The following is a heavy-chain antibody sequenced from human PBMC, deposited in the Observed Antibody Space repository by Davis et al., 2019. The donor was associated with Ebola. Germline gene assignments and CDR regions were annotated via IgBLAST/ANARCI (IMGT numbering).Heavy chain of an antibody. CDR3: SRGYSPKCRGGDCVNDF. CDR2: MNGHTGNT. J-gene: IGHJ4*02. Sequence: ASVKVSCQASGYIFSNYDINWVRQASGQGLEWMGWMNGHTGNTGYVERFKGRVTMTRNPSTSTAYMELSSLRIDDTATYYCSRGYSPKCRGGDCVNDFWGQGTLVTVSS. D-gene: IGHD2-21*02. V-gene: IGHV1-8*01. CDR1: GYIFSNYD.